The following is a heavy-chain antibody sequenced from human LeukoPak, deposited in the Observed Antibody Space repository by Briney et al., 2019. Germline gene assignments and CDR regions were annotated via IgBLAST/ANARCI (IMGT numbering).Heavy chain of an antibody. CDR3: ARVGRLTPRGYYSSSERNYYFDY. D-gene: IGHD6-6*01. Sequence: GGSLRLSCAASGFTFSRYGMHWVRQAPGKGLEWVAVISYDGSNKYYADSVKGRFTISRDNSKNTLYLQMNSLRAEDTALYYCARVGRLTPRGYYSSSERNYYFDYWGQGTLVTVSS. CDR2: ISYDGSNK. V-gene: IGHV3-30*03. CDR1: GFTFSRYG. J-gene: IGHJ4*02.